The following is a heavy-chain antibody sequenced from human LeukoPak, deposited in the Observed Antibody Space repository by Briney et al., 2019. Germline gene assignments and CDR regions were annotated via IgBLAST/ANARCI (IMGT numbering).Heavy chain of an antibody. CDR3: ARVGSRDG. CDR2: ISYDGSNK. Sequence: PGRSLRLSCAASGFTFSSYAMHWVRQAPGKGLEWVAVISYDGSNKYYADSVKGRFTISRDNAKNSLYLQMNSLRAEDTAVYYCARVGSRDGWGQGTLVTVSS. V-gene: IGHV3-30*04. CDR1: GFTFSSYA. J-gene: IGHJ4*02. D-gene: IGHD2-2*01.